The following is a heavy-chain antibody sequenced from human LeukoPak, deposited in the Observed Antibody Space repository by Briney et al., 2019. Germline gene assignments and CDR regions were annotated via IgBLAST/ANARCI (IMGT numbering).Heavy chain of an antibody. J-gene: IGHJ4*02. CDR2: LNPHNGDT. CDR3: ARVDQRISFYFDY. Sequence: ASVKVSCKASGYTFTGYYMHWVRQAPGQGLEWMGWLNPHNGDTNYVQKFQGRVTMTRDTPISTAFMELSSLRSDDTAVYYCARVDQRISFYFDYWGQGTLITVSS. CDR1: GYTFTGYY. V-gene: IGHV1-2*02. D-gene: IGHD3-16*02.